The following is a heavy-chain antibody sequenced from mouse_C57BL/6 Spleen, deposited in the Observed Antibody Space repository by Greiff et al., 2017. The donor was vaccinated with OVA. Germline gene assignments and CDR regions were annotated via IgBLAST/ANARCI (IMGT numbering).Heavy chain of an antibody. CDR3: AVLLLRYAMDY. D-gene: IGHD1-1*01. Sequence: VQLVESGAELVKPGASVKISCKASGYAFSSYWMNWVKQRPGQGLEWIGQIYPGDGDTNYNGKFKGKATLTADKSSSTAYMQLSSLTSEDSAVYFCAVLLLRYAMDYWGQGTSVTVSA. CDR2: IYPGDGDT. CDR1: GYAFSSYW. J-gene: IGHJ4*01. V-gene: IGHV1-80*01.